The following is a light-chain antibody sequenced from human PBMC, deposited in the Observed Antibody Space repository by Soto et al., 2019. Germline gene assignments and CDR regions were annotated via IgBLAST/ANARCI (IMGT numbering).Light chain of an antibody. J-gene: IGLJ2*01. CDR3: SSYTSSSTVV. CDR2: DVS. V-gene: IGLV2-14*01. CDR1: SSDVDGYNY. Sequence: QSVLTQPASVSGSPGQSITISCTGTSSDVDGYNYVSWYQQHPGKAPKLMIYDVSNRPSGVSNRFSGSKSGNTASLTISGLQAEDEADYHCSSYTSSSTVVFGGGTKLTVL.